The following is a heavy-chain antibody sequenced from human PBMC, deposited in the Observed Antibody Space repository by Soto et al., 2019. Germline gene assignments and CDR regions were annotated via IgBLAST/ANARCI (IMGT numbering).Heavy chain of an antibody. Sequence: QVQLQESGPGLVKPSETLSLTCTVSGGSVSSGSYYWSWMRQPPGKGLEWIGYIYYSGSTNYNPSLKSRVTISVDTSKNQFSLKLSSVTAADTAVYYCARAIVGATTVDYWGQGTLVTVSS. CDR3: ARAIVGATTVDY. D-gene: IGHD1-26*01. V-gene: IGHV4-61*01. CDR2: IYYSGST. J-gene: IGHJ4*02. CDR1: GGSVSSGSYY.